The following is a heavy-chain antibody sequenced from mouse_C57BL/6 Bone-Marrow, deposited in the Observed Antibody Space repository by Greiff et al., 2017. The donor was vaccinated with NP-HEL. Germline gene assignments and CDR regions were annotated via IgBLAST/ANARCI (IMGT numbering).Heavy chain of an antibody. J-gene: IGHJ1*03. CDR2: ISSGSSTT. CDR3: GSSSECDV. CDR1: GFTFSDYG. V-gene: IGHV5-17*01. Sequence: EVKLVESGGGLVKPGGSLKLSCAASGFTFSDYGMHWVRQAPEQGLEWVAYISSGSSTTYYADKVKGRFTISRDKAKNTLFLQMTSLRSEDTAVYYCGSSSECDVWGKGTTVTVSS. D-gene: IGHD2-12*01.